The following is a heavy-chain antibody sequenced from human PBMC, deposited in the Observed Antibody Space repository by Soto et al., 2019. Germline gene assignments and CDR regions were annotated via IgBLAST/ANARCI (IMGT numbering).Heavy chain of an antibody. J-gene: IGHJ4*02. CDR2: VYHSGST. V-gene: IGHV4-59*01. CDR1: GGSMINYY. CDR3: TSSYSTSSSPDY. Sequence: SETLSLTYSVSGGSMINYYWNWIRQPPGRGLEWIGYVYHSGSTNYNPSLKSRVSMSVDVSRNHFSLTLHSVTAADTAVYFCTSSYSTSSSPDYWGQGTLVTVSS. D-gene: IGHD6-6*01.